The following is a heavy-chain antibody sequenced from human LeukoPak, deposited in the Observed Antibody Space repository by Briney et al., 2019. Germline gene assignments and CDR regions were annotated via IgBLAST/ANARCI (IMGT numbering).Heavy chain of an antibody. CDR2: IYYSGST. V-gene: IGHV4-59*01. J-gene: IGHJ3*02. Sequence: SETLSLTCTVYGVSISSYYRTWIRQPPGEGLEWIGYIYYSGSTNYNPSLKSRVTISVDTSKNQFSLKLSSVTAADTAVYYCARALQPGVYAFDIWGQGTMVTVSS. D-gene: IGHD6-13*01. CDR1: GVSISSYY. CDR3: ARALQPGVYAFDI.